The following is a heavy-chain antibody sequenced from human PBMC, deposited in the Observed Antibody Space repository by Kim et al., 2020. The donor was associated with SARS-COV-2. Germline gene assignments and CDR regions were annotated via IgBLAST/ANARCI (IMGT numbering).Heavy chain of an antibody. V-gene: IGHV4-4*02. J-gene: IGHJ5*02. D-gene: IGHD3-10*01. CDR3: ASDLRGLWFGEPIWFDP. CDR2: IYHSGST. CDR1: GGSISSSNW. Sequence: SETLSLTCAVSGGSISSSNWWSWVRLPPGKGVEWLGEIYHSGSTNYTPSLKSRVPISVDKSKNQFSLKLSSLTAADTAVYYCASDLRGLWFGEPIWFDPWGDGTMVTVSS.